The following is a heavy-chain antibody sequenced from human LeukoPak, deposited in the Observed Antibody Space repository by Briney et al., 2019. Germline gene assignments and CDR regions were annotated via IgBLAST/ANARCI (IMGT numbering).Heavy chain of an antibody. CDR2: ISYDGSNK. Sequence: GGSLRLSCAAPGFTFSSYAMHWVRQAPGKGLEWVAVISYDGSNKYYADSVKGRFTISRDNSKNTLYLQMNSLRAEDTAVYYCAREGIAALALDYWGQGTLVTVSS. D-gene: IGHD6-13*01. J-gene: IGHJ4*02. V-gene: IGHV3-30-3*01. CDR1: GFTFSSYA. CDR3: AREGIAALALDY.